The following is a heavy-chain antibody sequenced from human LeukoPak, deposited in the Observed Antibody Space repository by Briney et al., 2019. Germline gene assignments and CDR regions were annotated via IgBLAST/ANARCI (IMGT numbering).Heavy chain of an antibody. CDR3: ARPSGDSSGYYLRGAFDI. J-gene: IGHJ3*02. CDR2: IYPGDSDT. D-gene: IGHD3-22*01. CDR1: GYNFNTYW. V-gene: IGHV5-51*01. Sequence: GESLKISCKTSGYNFNTYWIGWVRQKPGKGLEWMGIIYPGDSDTKYSPPFEGQVTISADKSINTAYLQWSSLKASDTAMYYCARPSGDSSGYYLRGAFDIWGQGTMVTVSS.